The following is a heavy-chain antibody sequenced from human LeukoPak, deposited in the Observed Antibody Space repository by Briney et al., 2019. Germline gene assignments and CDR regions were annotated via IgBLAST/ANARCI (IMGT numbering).Heavy chain of an antibody. CDR3: ANGYDTFWFGFDF. Sequence: QAGGSLRLSCAASGFTFSTYAMNWVRQAPGKGLEWVSGIGGGGGSTYYADSVKGRFTISRDNSKNTLYLQMNSLRAEDTAVYYCANGYDTFWFGFDFWGQGSLVTVSA. CDR1: GFTFSTYA. V-gene: IGHV3-23*01. J-gene: IGHJ4*02. D-gene: IGHD3-10*01. CDR2: IGGGGGST.